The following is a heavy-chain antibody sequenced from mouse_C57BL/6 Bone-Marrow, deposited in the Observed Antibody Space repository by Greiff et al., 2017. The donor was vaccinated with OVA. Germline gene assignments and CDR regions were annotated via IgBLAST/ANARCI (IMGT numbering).Heavy chain of an antibody. CDR1: GYAFSSSW. Sequence: VQLQQSGPELVKPGASVKISCKASGYAFSSSWMNWVKQRPGKGLEWIGRIYPGDGDTNSNGKFKGKATLTADKSSSTAYMQLSSLTSEDSAVYCCARRGSNYVWGTGTTVTVSS. CDR2: IYPGDGDT. CDR3: ARRGSNYV. D-gene: IGHD2-5*01. J-gene: IGHJ1*03. V-gene: IGHV1-82*01.